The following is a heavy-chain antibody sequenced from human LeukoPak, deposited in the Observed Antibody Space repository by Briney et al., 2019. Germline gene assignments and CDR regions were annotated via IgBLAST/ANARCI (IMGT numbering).Heavy chain of an antibody. D-gene: IGHD6-13*01. V-gene: IGHV3-11*01. CDR1: GFTVNNNY. CDR3: ARDLGYSSPSYYFDY. Sequence: GGSLRLSCAASGFTVNNNYISWVRQAPGKGLEWVSYISSSGSTIYYADSVKGRFTISRDNAKNSLYLQMNSLRAEDTAVYYCARDLGYSSPSYYFDYWGQGTLVTVSS. J-gene: IGHJ4*02. CDR2: ISSSGSTI.